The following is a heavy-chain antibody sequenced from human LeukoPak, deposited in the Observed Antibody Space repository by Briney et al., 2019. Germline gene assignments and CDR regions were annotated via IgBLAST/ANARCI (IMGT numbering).Heavy chain of an antibody. CDR3: ARDPENCGGDCYYFDY. CDR1: GFTFSSYG. Sequence: GRSLRLSCAASGFTFSSYGMHWVRQAPGKGLEWVAVISYDGSNKYYADSVKGRFTISRDNSKNTLYLQMNSLRAEDTAVYYCARDPENCGGDCYYFDYWGQGTLVTVSS. CDR2: ISYDGSNK. V-gene: IGHV3-30*03. D-gene: IGHD2-21*02. J-gene: IGHJ4*02.